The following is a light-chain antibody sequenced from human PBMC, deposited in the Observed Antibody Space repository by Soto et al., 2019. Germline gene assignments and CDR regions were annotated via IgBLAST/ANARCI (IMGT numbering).Light chain of an antibody. CDR3: SSYTSTNIPI. CDR2: DVS. V-gene: IGLV2-14*03. J-gene: IGLJ7*01. CDR1: SSDVGGYDY. Sequence: QSVLTQPASVSGSPGQSITISCTGTSSDVGGYDYVFWYQHHPGKAPKLMIFDVSHRPSGVSDRFSGSKSGNTASLTISGLQAEDEADYYCSSYTSTNIPIFGGGTQLTVL.